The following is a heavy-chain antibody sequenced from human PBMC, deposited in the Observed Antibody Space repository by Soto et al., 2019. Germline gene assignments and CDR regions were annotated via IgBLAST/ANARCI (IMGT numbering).Heavy chain of an antibody. V-gene: IGHV3-30-3*01. J-gene: IGHJ6*02. CDR1: GFTFSSYA. CDR2: ISYDGSNK. D-gene: IGHD4-17*01. CDR3: AREVDGLRWPTYYYYGMDV. Sequence: PGGSLRLSCAASGFTFSSYAMHWVRQAPGKGLEWVAVISYDGSNKYYADSVKGRFTISRDNSKNTLYLQMNSLRAEDTAVYYCAREVDGLRWPTYYYYGMDVWGQGTTVTVSS.